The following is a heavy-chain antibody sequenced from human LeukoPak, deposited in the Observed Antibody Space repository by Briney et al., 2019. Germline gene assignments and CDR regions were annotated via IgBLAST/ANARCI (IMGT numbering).Heavy chain of an antibody. J-gene: IGHJ4*02. V-gene: IGHV3-74*01. CDR1: GFTFSSYW. CDR2: INSDGSST. Sequence: PGGSLRLSCAASGFTFSSYWMHWVRQAPGKGLVWVSRINSDGSSTSYADSVKGRFTISRDNSKNTLYLQMNSLRAEDTAVYYCAKTRVPSVYYFDYWGQGTLVTVSS. D-gene: IGHD3-10*01. CDR3: AKTRVPSVYYFDY.